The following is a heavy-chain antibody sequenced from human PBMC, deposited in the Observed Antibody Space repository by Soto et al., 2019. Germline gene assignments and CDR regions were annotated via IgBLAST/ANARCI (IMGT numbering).Heavy chain of an antibody. CDR3: ARVVPDGYSDY. D-gene: IGHD5-12*01. CDR1: GASISSYY. CDR2: IYYSGST. V-gene: IGHV4-59*01. J-gene: IGHJ4*02. Sequence: QLQLQESGPGLVKPSETLSLTCTVSGASISSYYWSWIRQPPGKGLEWIVYIYYSGSTRYNPSLKSRVTISVDTSKNQFSLNLNSMTAADTAVYYCARVVPDGYSDYWGQGTLVTVSS.